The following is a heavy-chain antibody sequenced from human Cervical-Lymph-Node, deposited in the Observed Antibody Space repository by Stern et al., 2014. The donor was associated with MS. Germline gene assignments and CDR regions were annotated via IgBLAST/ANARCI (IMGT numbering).Heavy chain of an antibody. CDR2: ISGSAGNT. J-gene: IGHJ6*02. CDR1: GFTFIDYA. D-gene: IGHD6-19*01. Sequence: EVHLVESGGGLVRPGGSLRLSCAASGFTFIDYAMTWVRQAPGKGLEWISSISGSAGNTFYADSVKGRITISRDNSKNTVFLLMNSLSAEDTAVYYCAKGRTVTGAGYGIDVWGQGTTVTVSS. CDR3: AKGRTVTGAGYGIDV. V-gene: IGHV3-23*04.